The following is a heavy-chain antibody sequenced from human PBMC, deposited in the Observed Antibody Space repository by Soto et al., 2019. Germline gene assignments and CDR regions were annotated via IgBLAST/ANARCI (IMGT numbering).Heavy chain of an antibody. D-gene: IGHD3-10*01. V-gene: IGHV5-10-1*01. CDR3: ARRGQANGVWFGEGTYNWFDP. CDR1: GYSFTSYW. J-gene: IGHJ5*02. CDR2: IDPSDSYT. Sequence: GESLKLSCNGSGYSFTSYWISWVRQLPGKGLEWMGRIDPSDSYTNYSPSFQGHVTISADKSISTAYLQWSSLKASDTAMYYCARRGQANGVWFGEGTYNWFDPWGQGTLVTVSS.